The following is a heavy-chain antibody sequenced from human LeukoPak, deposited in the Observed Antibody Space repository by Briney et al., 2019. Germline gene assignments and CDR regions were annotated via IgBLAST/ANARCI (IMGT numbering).Heavy chain of an antibody. CDR2: VSDGGGST. J-gene: IGHJ4*02. D-gene: IGHD2-15*01. V-gene: IGHV3-23*01. CDR1: GFTVSSSY. Sequence: GGSLRLSCAASGFTVSSSYMSWVRRAPGKGLEWVSAVSDGGGSTYYADSVKGRFTISRDNSKNTLYLQMNSLRAEDTAIYYCAKDPLYCSGGSCYFPFDYWGQGTLVTVSS. CDR3: AKDPLYCSGGSCYFPFDY.